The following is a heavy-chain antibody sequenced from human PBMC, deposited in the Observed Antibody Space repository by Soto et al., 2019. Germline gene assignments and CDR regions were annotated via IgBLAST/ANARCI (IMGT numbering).Heavy chain of an antibody. V-gene: IGHV3-15*01. CDR3: TTDAENPPNDYYYYMDV. D-gene: IGHD1-1*01. CDR2: IKSKTDGGTT. J-gene: IGHJ6*03. Sequence: GGSLRLSCAASGFTFSNAWMSWVRQAPGKGLEWVGRIKSKTDGGTTDYAAPVKGRFTISRDDSKNTLYLQMNSLKTEDTAVYYCTTDAENPPNDYYYYMDVWGKGTTVTVSS. CDR1: GFTFSNAW.